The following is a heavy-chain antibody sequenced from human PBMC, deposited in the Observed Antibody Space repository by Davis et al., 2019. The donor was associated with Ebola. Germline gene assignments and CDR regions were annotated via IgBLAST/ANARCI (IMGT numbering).Heavy chain of an antibody. CDR3: ARANNWITGLYFDY. J-gene: IGHJ4*02. CDR2: INPGVGSK. D-gene: IGHD1-20*01. V-gene: IGHV1-46*01. CDR1: GYSFPVYY. Sequence: ASVKVSCKASGYSFPVYYVHWVRQAPGQGLEWMGIINPGVGSKSYAQNFQGRVTMTRDASTSTVYMDLSGLRSEDTAVYYCARANNWITGLYFDYWGQGTLVTVSS.